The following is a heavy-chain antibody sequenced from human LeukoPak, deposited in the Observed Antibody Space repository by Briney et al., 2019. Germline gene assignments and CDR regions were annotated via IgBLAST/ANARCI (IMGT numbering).Heavy chain of an antibody. D-gene: IGHD3-10*01. CDR3: ARGSGSPPLDY. CDR1: GFTFSSYE. V-gene: IGHV3-48*03. CDR2: ISSSGSTI. J-gene: IGHJ4*02. Sequence: GGSLILSCAASGFTFSSYEMNWVRQAPGKGLEWVSYISSSGSTIYYADSEKGRFTISRDNAKNSLYLQMNSLRAEDTAVYYCARGSGSPPLDYWGQGTLVTVSS.